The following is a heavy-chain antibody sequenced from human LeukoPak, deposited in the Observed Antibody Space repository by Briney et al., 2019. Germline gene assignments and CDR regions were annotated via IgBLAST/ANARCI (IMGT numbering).Heavy chain of an antibody. CDR3: ARAAYCGGDCYPLGPEY. J-gene: IGHJ4*02. D-gene: IGHD2-21*02. CDR1: GFTFSSYA. Sequence: PGGSLRLSCAASGFTFSSYAMHWVRQAPGKGLEWVAVISYDGSNKYYADSVKGRFTISRDNSKNTLYLQMNSLRAEDTAVYYCARAAYCGGDCYPLGPEYWGQGTLVTVSS. CDR2: ISYDGSNK. V-gene: IGHV3-30-3*01.